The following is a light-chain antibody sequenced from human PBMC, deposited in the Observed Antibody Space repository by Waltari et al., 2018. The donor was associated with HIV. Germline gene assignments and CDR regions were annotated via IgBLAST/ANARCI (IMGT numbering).Light chain of an antibody. Sequence: DIGMTQSPLPLSATPGEPASTSSSPSTSLQLSNGHNYLDWYLQKPGQSPQLLIYLVANRGSGVPERFRGSGSGTDFTLKITSVEAEDVGVYYCTQALQVPPFTFGPGTRVDIK. CDR1: TSLQLSNGHNY. CDR3: TQALQVPPFT. CDR2: LVA. J-gene: IGKJ3*01. V-gene: IGKV2-28*01.